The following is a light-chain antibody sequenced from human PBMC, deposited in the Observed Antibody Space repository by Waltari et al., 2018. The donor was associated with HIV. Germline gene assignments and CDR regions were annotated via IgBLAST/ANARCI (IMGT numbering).Light chain of an antibody. V-gene: IGLV1-44*01. CDR2: STN. CDR1: RSNIGTNT. J-gene: IGLJ3*02. CDR3: ATWDAGLSDHWV. Sequence: QSVLPQPPSASGTPGQRVTISCSGDRSNIGTNTVNWYQQLPGMAPKHVVYSTNQRPSGVPGRFSGSESGTSASLAISGRQSEDEGDYYCATWDAGLSDHWVFGGGTKLTVL.